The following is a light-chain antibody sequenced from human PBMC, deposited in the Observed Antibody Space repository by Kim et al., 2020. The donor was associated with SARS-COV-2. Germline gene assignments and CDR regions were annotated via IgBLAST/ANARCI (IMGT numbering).Light chain of an antibody. CDR1: QSISRY. CDR3: KQNTYWRT. J-gene: IGKJ5*01. Sequence: EILMTQSPATLSPSLGDRATLSCRASQSISRYLAWYQQKPGQAPRVLIYGASARATGIPAKFRGSGSGKEFTLTISNLQSEDFAVYYCKQNTYWRTFGEGTQLGIK. V-gene: IGKV3-15*01. CDR2: GAS.